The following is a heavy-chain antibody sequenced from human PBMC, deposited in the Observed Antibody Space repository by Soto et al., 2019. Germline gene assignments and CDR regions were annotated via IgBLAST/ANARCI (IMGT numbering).Heavy chain of an antibody. V-gene: IGHV1-58*02. J-gene: IGHJ4*02. CDR2: IVVGSGNT. D-gene: IGHD3-16*01. CDR1: GFTFTSSA. Sequence: ASVKVSCKASGFTFTSSAMQWVRQARGQRLEWIGWIVVGSGNTNYAQKFQERVTITRDMSTSTAYMELSSLRSEDTAVYYCAAASSYYDYIWGSYQKASYYFDYWGQGTLVTVSS. CDR3: AAASSYYDYIWGSYQKASYYFDY.